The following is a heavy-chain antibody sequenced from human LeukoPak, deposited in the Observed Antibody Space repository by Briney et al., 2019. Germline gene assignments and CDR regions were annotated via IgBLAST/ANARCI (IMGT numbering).Heavy chain of an antibody. Sequence: GGSLRRSCAASGFTFSSYAMSWVRQAPGKGLEWVSAISGSGGSTYYADSVKGRFTISRDNSKNTLYLQMNSLRAEDTAVYYCAKDVSGYVNSGVDYWGQGTLVTVSS. D-gene: IGHD3-22*01. J-gene: IGHJ4*02. CDR3: AKDVSGYVNSGVDY. CDR1: GFTFSSYA. CDR2: ISGSGGST. V-gene: IGHV3-23*01.